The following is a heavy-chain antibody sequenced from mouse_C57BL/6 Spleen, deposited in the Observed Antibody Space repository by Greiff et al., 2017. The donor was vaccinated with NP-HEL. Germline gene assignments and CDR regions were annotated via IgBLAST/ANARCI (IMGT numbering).Heavy chain of an antibody. D-gene: IGHD1-1*01. CDR2: ISSGGSYT. V-gene: IGHV5-6*01. CDR3: ARRGDFYGSNSIWYFDV. J-gene: IGHJ1*03. CDR1: GFTFSSYG. Sequence: EVQGVESGGDLVKPGGSLKLSCAASGFTFSSYGMSWVRQTPDKRLEWVATISSGGSYTYYPDRVKGRFTISRDNAKNTLYRQMSSLKSEDTAMYYCARRGDFYGSNSIWYFDVWGTGTTVTVSS.